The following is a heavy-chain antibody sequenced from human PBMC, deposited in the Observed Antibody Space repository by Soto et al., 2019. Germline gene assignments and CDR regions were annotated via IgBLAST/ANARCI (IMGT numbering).Heavy chain of an antibody. D-gene: IGHD6-13*01. CDR1: CGSISSYY. J-gene: IGHJ4*02. Sequence: PSDTLSLTCTVSCGSISSYYWSWIRQPPGKGLEWIGYIYYSGSTNYNPSLKSRVTISVDTSKNQFSLKLSSVTAADTAVYYCARVGYSSSWKNRYYFDYWGQGTLVTVSS. CDR2: IYYSGST. CDR3: ARVGYSSSWKNRYYFDY. V-gene: IGHV4-59*01.